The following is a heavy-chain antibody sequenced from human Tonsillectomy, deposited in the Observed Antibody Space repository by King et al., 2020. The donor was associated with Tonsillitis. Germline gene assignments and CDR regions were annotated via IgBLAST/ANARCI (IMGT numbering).Heavy chain of an antibody. J-gene: IGHJ4*02. CDR3: ARETVDFYYFDY. V-gene: IGHV4-30-4*01. D-gene: IGHD3/OR15-3a*01. Sequence: QLQESGPGLVKPSQTLSLTCTVSGGSISYGDYYWSWIRQPPGKGLGWLGYIYFTGSTFYSPCLKSRVTISVDMSKNQFSLRLSSLTAADTAVYYCARETVDFYYFDYWGQGTLVTVAS. CDR1: GGSISYGDYY. CDR2: IYFTGST.